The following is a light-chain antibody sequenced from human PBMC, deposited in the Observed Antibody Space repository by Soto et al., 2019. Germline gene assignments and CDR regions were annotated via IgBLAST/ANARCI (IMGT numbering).Light chain of an antibody. J-gene: IGKJ5*01. CDR1: QRVSSNY. CDR3: QQRSNWPRPIT. CDR2: GAS. V-gene: IGKV3D-20*02. Sequence: EIVLTQSPGTLSLSPGERATLSCRASQRVSSNYLAWYQQKPGQAPRLLMFGASSRATGIPDRFSGSRSGTEFTLTISSLEPEDFAVYYCQQRSNWPRPITFGQGTRLEVK.